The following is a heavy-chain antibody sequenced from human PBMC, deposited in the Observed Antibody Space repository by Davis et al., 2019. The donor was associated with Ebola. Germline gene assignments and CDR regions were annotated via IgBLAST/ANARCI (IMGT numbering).Heavy chain of an antibody. CDR3: AREEIAVAGIFYYYGMDV. Sequence: PGGSLRLSCAASGFTFSSYGMHWVRQAPGKGLEWVAVIWYDGSNKNYADSVKGRFTISRDNSKNTLYLQMNSLRAEDTAVYYCAREEIAVAGIFYYYGMDVWGQGTTVTVSS. J-gene: IGHJ6*02. D-gene: IGHD6-19*01. CDR2: IWYDGSNK. V-gene: IGHV3-33*01. CDR1: GFTFSSYG.